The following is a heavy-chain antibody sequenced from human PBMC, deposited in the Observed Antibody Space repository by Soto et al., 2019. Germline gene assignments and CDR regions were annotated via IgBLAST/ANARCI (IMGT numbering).Heavy chain of an antibody. V-gene: IGHV3-48*01. CDR2: ISASSSNI. CDR1: GFGFSNYA. CDR3: ARDPSRGSDWARYLDL. Sequence: EVQLVESGGGLVQPGGSLRLSCAASGFGFSNYAMDWVRQAPGKGLEWVSYISASSSNIRYADSVKGQFTISRDNAKSSVYLQMNSLRADDTAVYYCARDPSRGSDWARYLDLWGRGTLVTVSS. J-gene: IGHJ2*01. D-gene: IGHD1-26*01.